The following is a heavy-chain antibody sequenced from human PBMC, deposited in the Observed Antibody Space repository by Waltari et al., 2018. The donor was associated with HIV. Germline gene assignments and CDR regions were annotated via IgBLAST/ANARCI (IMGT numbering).Heavy chain of an antibody. Sequence: SGFSFDDYTMHWVRQLPGKGLEWVSLITWDGRGTSYADSVKGRFTISRDKTRMSLYLQMNSLRREDTALYYCAKDMGDCRTSSCYGGMDVWGQGTTVTVSS. D-gene: IGHD2-2*01. V-gene: IGHV3-43*01. CDR2: ITWDGRGT. CDR3: AKDMGDCRTSSCYGGMDV. J-gene: IGHJ6*02. CDR1: GFSFDDYT.